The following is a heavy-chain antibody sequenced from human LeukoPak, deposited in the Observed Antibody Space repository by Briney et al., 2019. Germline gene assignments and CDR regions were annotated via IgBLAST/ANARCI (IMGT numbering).Heavy chain of an antibody. Sequence: GRSLRLSCAASGFIFSSYGMHWVRQAPGKGLEWVALIWYDGTNEYYTDFVKGRFTISRANSKNTLYLQMNSLRAEDTAVYYCARVPYCSGGRCSSWIDHWGQGTLVTVSS. CDR1: GFIFSSYG. D-gene: IGHD2-15*01. V-gene: IGHV3-33*01. CDR2: IWYDGTNE. J-gene: IGHJ4*02. CDR3: ARVPYCSGGRCSSWIDH.